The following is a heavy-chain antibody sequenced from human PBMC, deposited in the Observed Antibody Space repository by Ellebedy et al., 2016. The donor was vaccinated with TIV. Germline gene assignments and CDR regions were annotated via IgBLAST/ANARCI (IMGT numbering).Heavy chain of an antibody. J-gene: IGHJ5*02. D-gene: IGHD3-3*01. V-gene: IGHV1-3*01. CDR3: ARGGRITIFGVVINGKNNWFDP. Sequence: AASVKVSCKASGYTFTSYAMHWVRQAPGQRLEWMGWINAGNGNTKYSQKFQGRATINRDTSASTAYMELSSLRSEDTAVYYCARGGRITIFGVVINGKNNWFDPWGQGTLVTVSS. CDR2: INAGNGNT. CDR1: GYTFTSYA.